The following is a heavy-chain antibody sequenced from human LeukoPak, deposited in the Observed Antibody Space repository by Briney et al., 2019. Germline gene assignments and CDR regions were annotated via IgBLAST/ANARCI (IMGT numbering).Heavy chain of an antibody. V-gene: IGHV4-30-4*01. Sequence: PSETLSLTCTVSGGSISSGDYYWSWIRQPPGKGLEWIGYIYYSGSTYYNPSLKSRVTISVDTSKNQFSLKLSSVTAADTAVYYCASGQYQLPGSYYYGMDVWGQGTTVTVSS. CDR1: GGSISSGDYY. CDR2: IYYSGST. CDR3: ASGQYQLPGSYYYGMDV. J-gene: IGHJ6*02. D-gene: IGHD2-2*01.